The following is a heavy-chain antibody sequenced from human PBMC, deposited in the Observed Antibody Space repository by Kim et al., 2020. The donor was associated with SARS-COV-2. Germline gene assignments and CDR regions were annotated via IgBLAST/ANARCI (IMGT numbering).Heavy chain of an antibody. CDR2: INHSGST. V-gene: IGHV4-34*01. Sequence: SETLSLTCAVYGGSFSGYYWSWIRQPPGKGLEWIGEINHSGSTNYNPSLKSRVTISVDTSKNQFSLKLSSVTAADTAVYYCARDPGRDGYNYSYWGQGTLVTVSS. J-gene: IGHJ4*02. D-gene: IGHD1-1*01. CDR1: GGSFSGYY. CDR3: ARDPGRDGYNYSY.